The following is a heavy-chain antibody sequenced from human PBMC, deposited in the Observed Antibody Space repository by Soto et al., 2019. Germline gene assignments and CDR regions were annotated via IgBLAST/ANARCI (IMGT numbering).Heavy chain of an antibody. CDR3: ARIGGAEPDFHCDY. V-gene: IGHV2-26*01. CDR1: GFSLSNARMG. Sequence: QVTLKESGPVLVKPTETLTLTCTVSGFSLSNARMGVSWIRQPPGKALEWLAHIFSNDEKSYSTSLKSRLTIYKTTXXSQVVLTMTNMDPVDTATYYCARIGGAEPDFHCDYWGQGTLVTVSS. J-gene: IGHJ4*02. CDR2: IFSNDEK. D-gene: IGHD3-16*01.